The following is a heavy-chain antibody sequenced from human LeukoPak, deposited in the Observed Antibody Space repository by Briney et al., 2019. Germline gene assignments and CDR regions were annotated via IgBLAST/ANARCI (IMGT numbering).Heavy chain of an antibody. J-gene: IGHJ4*02. CDR2: IYTSGST. D-gene: IGHD6-19*01. V-gene: IGHV4-4*07. Sequence: SETLSLTCTVSGGSISSYYWSWIRQPAGKGLEWIGRIYTSGSTNYNPSLKSRVTVSVDTSKSQLYLKLNSVTAADTAVYYCARVSGWLYHFDYWGQGTLVTVSS. CDR1: GGSISSYY. CDR3: ARVSGWLYHFDY.